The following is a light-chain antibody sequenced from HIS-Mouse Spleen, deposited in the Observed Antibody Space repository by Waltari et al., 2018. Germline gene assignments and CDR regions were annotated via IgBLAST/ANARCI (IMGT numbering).Light chain of an antibody. J-gene: IGLJ2*01. CDR1: NIGSKS. CDR3: QVWDSSSDHVV. V-gene: IGLV3-21*03. Sequence: SYVLTQPPSVSVAPGKTDRITCGGNNIGSKSVNWYQQKPGQAPVSVVYDDNDRPSGIPERFSGSNSGNTATLTISRVEAGDEADYYCQVWDSSSDHVVFGGGTKLTVL. CDR2: DDN.